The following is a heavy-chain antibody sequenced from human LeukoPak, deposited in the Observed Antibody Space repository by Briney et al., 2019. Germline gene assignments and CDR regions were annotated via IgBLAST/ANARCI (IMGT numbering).Heavy chain of an antibody. CDR2: IYYSGST. Sequence: SETLSLTCAVYGGSFSGYYWSWIRQPPGKGLEWIGYIYYSGSTYYNPSLKSRVTISVDTSKNQFSLKLSSVTAADTAVYYCARVASIVVVPAAPYYFDYWGQGTLVTVSS. D-gene: IGHD2-2*01. CDR1: GGSFSGYY. J-gene: IGHJ4*02. V-gene: IGHV4-34*01. CDR3: ARVASIVVVPAAPYYFDY.